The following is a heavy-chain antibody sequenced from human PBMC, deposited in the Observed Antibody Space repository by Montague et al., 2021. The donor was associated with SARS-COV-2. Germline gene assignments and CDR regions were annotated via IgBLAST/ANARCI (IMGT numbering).Heavy chain of an antibody. CDR2: ISPTSSSI. Sequence: SLRLSCAASGFTFSDYSMNWVRQAPGRGLEWVSYISPTSSSIYYADSVKGRFTISRDNAKNSLFLQMNSLRDEDTALYYCAILKENYYDRSGYYLFDSWGQETLVTVSS. J-gene: IGHJ4*02. CDR1: GFTFSDYS. V-gene: IGHV3-48*02. CDR3: AILKENYYDRSGYYLFDS. D-gene: IGHD3-22*01.